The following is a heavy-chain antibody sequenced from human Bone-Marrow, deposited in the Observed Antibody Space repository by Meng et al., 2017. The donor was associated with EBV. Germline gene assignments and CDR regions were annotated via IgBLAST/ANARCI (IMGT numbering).Heavy chain of an antibody. Sequence: QLQLQESGPGLVKPWXXXXLTXXGSGGSLTTDPYYRSWIRQSPGKWLEWLGSIYYSGSTYYNPSLKRRVTLSVDRSMDQFSLRLGSVTAADTAVYYCAVVQGVTIAKIALWGRGTLVTVSS. CDR3: AVVQGVTIAKIAL. D-gene: IGHD3-10*01. J-gene: IGHJ4*02. CDR1: GGSLTTDPYY. CDR2: IYYSGST. V-gene: IGHV4-39*05.